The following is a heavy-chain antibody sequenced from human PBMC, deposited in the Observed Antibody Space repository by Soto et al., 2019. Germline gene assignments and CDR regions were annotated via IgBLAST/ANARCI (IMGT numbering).Heavy chain of an antibody. V-gene: IGHV4-34*01. CDR3: ARGDYGSGSYGSAYMDV. J-gene: IGHJ6*03. CDR2: INHSGST. Sequence: SETLSLTCAVYGGSFSGYYWSWIRQPPGKGLEWIGEINHSGSTNYNPSLKSRVTISVDTSKNQFSLKLSSVTAADTAVYYCARGDYGSGSYGSAYMDVWGKGTTVTVSS. D-gene: IGHD3-10*01. CDR1: GGSFSGYY.